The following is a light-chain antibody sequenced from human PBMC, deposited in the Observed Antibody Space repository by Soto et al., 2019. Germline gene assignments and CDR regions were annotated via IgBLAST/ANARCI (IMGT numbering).Light chain of an antibody. J-gene: IGLJ1*01. CDR2: EVS. Sequence: QSALTQPPSASGSPGQSVTISCTGTSNDVGHSSFISWYQQHPGKGPKLIIYEVSKRPSGVPDRFSGSKSGNTAALSVSGLQDEDEADYFCNAHADNGKHVFGTGTKVTVL. V-gene: IGLV2-8*01. CDR1: SNDVGHSSF. CDR3: NAHADNGKHV.